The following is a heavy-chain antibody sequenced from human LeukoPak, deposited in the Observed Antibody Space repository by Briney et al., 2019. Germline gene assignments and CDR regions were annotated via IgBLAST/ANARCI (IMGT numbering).Heavy chain of an antibody. V-gene: IGHV1-3*01. CDR1: GYTFTSYA. D-gene: IGHD3-16*01. CDR2: INAGNGNT. J-gene: IGHJ4*02. CDR3: ARDLTPGVMAN. Sequence: ASEKVSCKASGYTFTSYAMHWVRQAPGQRLEWMGWINAGNGNTKYSQKFQGRVTITRDTSASTAYMELSSLRSEDTAVYYCARDLTPGVMANWGQGTLVTVSS.